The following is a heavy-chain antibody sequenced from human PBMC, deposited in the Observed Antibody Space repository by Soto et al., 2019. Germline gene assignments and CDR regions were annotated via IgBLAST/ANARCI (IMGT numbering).Heavy chain of an antibody. J-gene: IGHJ4*02. CDR1: GASIGTNNW. V-gene: IGHV4-4*02. D-gene: IGHD3-3*01. Sequence: SETLSLTCVVSGASIGTNNWWSWVRQPPGKGLEWIGEVYHSGTTHCNPSLKSRVAISIDTSKNQFSLTLTSMIAADTALYYWAAPGPGDFDYWGQGTLVTVSS. CDR3: AAPGPGDFDY. CDR2: VYHSGTT.